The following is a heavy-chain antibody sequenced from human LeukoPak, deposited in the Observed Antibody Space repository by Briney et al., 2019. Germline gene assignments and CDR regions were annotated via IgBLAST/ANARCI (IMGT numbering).Heavy chain of an antibody. D-gene: IGHD6-19*01. J-gene: IGHJ4*02. CDR2: IIPIFGIA. CDR1: GGTFSSYA. CDR3: ASVLDSSGWTHFDY. V-gene: IGHV1-69*04. Sequence: EASVKVSCKASGGTFSSYAISWVRQAPGQGLEWMGRIIPIFGIANYAQKFQGRVTITADKSTSTAYMELSSLRSEDTAVYCCASVLDSSGWTHFDYWGQGTLVTVSS.